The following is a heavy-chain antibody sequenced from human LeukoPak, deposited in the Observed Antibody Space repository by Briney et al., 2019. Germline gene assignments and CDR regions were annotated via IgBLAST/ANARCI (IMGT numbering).Heavy chain of an antibody. Sequence: PSETLSLTCTVSGSSISSSSYYWGWIRQPPGKGLEWIGSIYYSGSTYYNPSLKSRVTISVDTSKNQFSLKLSSVTAADTAVYYCARIGVVPADKHFDYWGQGTLVTVSS. CDR2: IYYSGST. CDR3: ARIGVVPADKHFDY. V-gene: IGHV4-39*01. J-gene: IGHJ4*02. D-gene: IGHD2-2*01. CDR1: GSSISSSSYY.